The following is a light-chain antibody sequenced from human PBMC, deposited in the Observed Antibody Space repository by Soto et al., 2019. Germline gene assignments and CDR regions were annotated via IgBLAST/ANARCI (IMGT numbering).Light chain of an antibody. J-gene: IGKJ4*01. CDR2: ASS. CDR3: QKDNAAPLT. CDR1: QGIGNY. V-gene: IGKV1-27*01. Sequence: DIEMTQSPSSLPAPVGDRVTITCRVSQGIGNYLSWYQQKPGKVPKLLIYASSTLQSGVPSRFSVSGSGTDFTLTISSLQPQDVATYYGQKDNAAPLTFGGGTKVEIK.